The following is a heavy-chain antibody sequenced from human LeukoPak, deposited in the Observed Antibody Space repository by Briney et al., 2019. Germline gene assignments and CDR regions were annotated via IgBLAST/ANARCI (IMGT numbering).Heavy chain of an antibody. V-gene: IGHV3-11*01. J-gene: IGHJ4*02. Sequence: GESMTLSCGASGFILSNLYMGWLRPVKEKGMEWVSYIRRSGSHIYYADSVTGRFTIARDKAKNSPYMQMNSHRANHTDVHDCAINSGGTYRFFVYCGQGALVTVSS. CDR3: AINSGGTYRFFVY. CDR1: GFILSNLY. D-gene: IGHD7-27*01. CDR2: IRRSGSHI.